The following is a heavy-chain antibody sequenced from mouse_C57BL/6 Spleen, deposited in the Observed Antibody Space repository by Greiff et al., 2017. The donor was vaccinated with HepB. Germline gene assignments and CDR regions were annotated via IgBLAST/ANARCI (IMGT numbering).Heavy chain of an antibody. V-gene: IGHV1-78*01. Sequence: QVQLKESDAELVKPGASVKISCKVSGYTFTDHTIHWMKQRPEQGLEWIGYIYPRDGSTKYNEKFKGKATLTADKSSSTAYMQLNSLTSEDSAVYFCAREGVYDYDEDYFDYWGQGTTLTVSS. D-gene: IGHD2-4*01. J-gene: IGHJ2*01. CDR1: GYTFTDHT. CDR2: IYPRDGST. CDR3: AREGVYDYDEDYFDY.